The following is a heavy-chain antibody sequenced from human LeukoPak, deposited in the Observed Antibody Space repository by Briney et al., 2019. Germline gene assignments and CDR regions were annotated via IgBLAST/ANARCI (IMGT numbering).Heavy chain of an antibody. J-gene: IGHJ4*02. CDR1: GYTFTGYY. Sequence: GASVKVSCKASGYTFTGYYMHWVRQAPGQGLEWMGGIIPIFGTANYAQKFQGRVTITADESTSTAYMELSSLRSEDTAVYYCANHRIKTYYYGSGSYYPFDYWGQGTLVTVSS. CDR2: IIPIFGTA. V-gene: IGHV1-69*13. D-gene: IGHD3-10*01. CDR3: ANHRIKTYYYGSGSYYPFDY.